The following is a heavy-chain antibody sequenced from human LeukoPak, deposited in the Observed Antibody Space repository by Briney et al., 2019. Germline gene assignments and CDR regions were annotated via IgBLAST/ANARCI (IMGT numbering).Heavy chain of an antibody. CDR1: GGSISSGGNS. Sequence: SETLSLTCAVSGGSISSGGNSWSWIRQPPGKGLEWIGYIYHGGRTYYNPSLKSRVTISVDRSKNQFSLKVSSVTAADTAVYYCAGDTDYNGMDVWGQGTTVTVSS. CDR3: AGDTDYNGMDV. V-gene: IGHV4-30-2*01. CDR2: IYHGGRT. J-gene: IGHJ6*02.